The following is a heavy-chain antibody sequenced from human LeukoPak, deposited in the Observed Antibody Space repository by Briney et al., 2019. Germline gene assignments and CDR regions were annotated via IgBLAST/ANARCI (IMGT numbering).Heavy chain of an antibody. V-gene: IGHV3-30*02. CDR1: GFTFSSYG. Sequence: GGSLRLSCAASGFTFSSYGMHWVRQAPGKGLEWVAFIRYDGSNKYYADSVKGRFTISRDNSKNTLYLQMNSLRAEATAVYYCAKDYYDSSGYRCGDYWGQGTLVTVSS. D-gene: IGHD3-22*01. CDR3: AKDYYDSSGYRCGDY. CDR2: IRYDGSNK. J-gene: IGHJ4*02.